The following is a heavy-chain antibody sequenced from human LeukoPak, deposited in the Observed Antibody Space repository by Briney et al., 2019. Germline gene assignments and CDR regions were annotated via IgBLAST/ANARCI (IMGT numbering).Heavy chain of an antibody. V-gene: IGHV3-23*01. J-gene: IGHJ4*02. D-gene: IGHD2-15*01. CDR1: GFTFSSSA. CDR2: ISNNGGYT. Sequence: GGSLRLSCEASGFTFSSSAMSWVRQAPGKGLEWVSAISNNGGYTYYADSVQGRFTISRDNSKSTPCLQMNSLRAEDTAVYYCAKQLGYCSDGSCYFPYWGQGTLVTVSS. CDR3: AKQLGYCSDGSCYFPY.